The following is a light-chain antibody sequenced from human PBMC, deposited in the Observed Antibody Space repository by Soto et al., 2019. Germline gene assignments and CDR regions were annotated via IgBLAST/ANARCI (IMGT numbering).Light chain of an antibody. J-gene: IGLJ2*01. CDR3: QSSDSSLVV. CDR1: SSNIGASYH. Sequence: QPVLTQPPSVSGAPGQRVTISCTGSSSNIGASYHVHWYQQLPGTAPKLLIYANNRRPLGVRDRFSGSKSGSSASLAITGLQADDEADYYCQSSDSSLVVFGGGTKLTVL. V-gene: IGLV1-40*01. CDR2: ANN.